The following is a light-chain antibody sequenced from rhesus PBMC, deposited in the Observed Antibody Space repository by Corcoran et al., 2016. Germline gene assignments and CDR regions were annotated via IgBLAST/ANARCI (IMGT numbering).Light chain of an antibody. Sequence: DIQMTQSPSSLSASVGDRVTITCRASQGISNDLAWYQQKPGETPKLLIYEASNLQSGIPSRFSGSGSGTDFTLTISSLQPEDFASYYCQHYYSTPFTFGPGTKLDIK. V-gene: IGKV1-25*01. J-gene: IGKJ3*01. CDR2: EAS. CDR3: QHYYSTPFT. CDR1: QGISND.